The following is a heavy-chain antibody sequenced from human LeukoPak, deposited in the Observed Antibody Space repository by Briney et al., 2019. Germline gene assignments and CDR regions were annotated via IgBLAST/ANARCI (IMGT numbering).Heavy chain of an antibody. CDR3: ARDQPADYYDSSGLDY. D-gene: IGHD3-22*01. CDR1: GDSISSSSYY. V-gene: IGHV4-39*02. CDR2: IYYSGST. Sequence: SETLSLTCTVSGDSISSSSYYWGWIRQPPGKGLQWIGTIYYSGSTYYNPSLKSRVTISVDTSKNQFSLKLSSVTAADTAVYYCARDQPADYYDSSGLDYWGQGTLVTVSS. J-gene: IGHJ4*02.